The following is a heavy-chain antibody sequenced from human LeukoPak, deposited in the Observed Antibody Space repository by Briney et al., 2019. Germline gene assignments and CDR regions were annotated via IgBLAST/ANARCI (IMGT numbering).Heavy chain of an antibody. V-gene: IGHV1-2*02. Sequence: ASVKVSCKASGYTFTGYYIHWVRQAPGQGLEWMGWINPNSGGTNYAQKFQGRVTMTRDTSISTAYMELSSLRSEDTAVYYCARSRLEKGGLVGYFDYWGQGTLVTVSS. CDR1: GYTFTGYY. CDR3: ARSRLEKGGLVGYFDY. CDR2: INPNSGGT. J-gene: IGHJ4*02. D-gene: IGHD1-1*01.